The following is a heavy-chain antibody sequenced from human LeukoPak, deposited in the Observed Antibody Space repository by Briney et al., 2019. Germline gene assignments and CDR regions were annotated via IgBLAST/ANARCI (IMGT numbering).Heavy chain of an antibody. Sequence: SGGSLRLSCAASGFTFSSYAMSWVRQAPGKGLEWVSAISGSGGSTYYADSVRGRFTISRDNSKNTLYLQMNSLRAEDTAVYYCAEGYSYGYYYFDYWGQGTLVAVSS. CDR1: GFTFSSYA. CDR2: ISGSGGST. J-gene: IGHJ4*02. V-gene: IGHV3-23*01. D-gene: IGHD5-18*01. CDR3: AEGYSYGYYYFDY.